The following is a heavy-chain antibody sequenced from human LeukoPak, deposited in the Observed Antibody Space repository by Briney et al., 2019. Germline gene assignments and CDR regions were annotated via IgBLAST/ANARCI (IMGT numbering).Heavy chain of an antibody. D-gene: IGHD3-22*01. V-gene: IGHV1-18*01. Sequence: ASVKVSCKASGYTFTSYGISWVRQAPGQGLEWMGWISAYNGNTNYAQKLKGRVTMTTDTSTSTAYMELRSLRSDDTAVYYCASGDMTYYYDSSGYNFDYWGQGTLVTVSS. CDR3: ASGDMTYYYDSSGYNFDY. CDR2: ISAYNGNT. J-gene: IGHJ4*02. CDR1: GYTFTSYG.